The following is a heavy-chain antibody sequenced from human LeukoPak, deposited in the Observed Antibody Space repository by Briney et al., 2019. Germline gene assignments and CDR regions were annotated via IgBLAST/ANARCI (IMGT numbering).Heavy chain of an antibody. V-gene: IGHV3-74*01. J-gene: IGHJ5*02. D-gene: IGHD6-13*01. CDR1: GFSFSSYW. CDR2: IDSDGSST. Sequence: GGSLRLSCAASGFSFSSYWMHWVRQAPGKGLVWVSRIDSDGSSTSYADSVKGRFTISRDNAKNTLYLQMNSLRTEDTAIYYCAKRGLPAAGNNWFDPWGQGAQVTVSS. CDR3: AKRGLPAAGNNWFDP.